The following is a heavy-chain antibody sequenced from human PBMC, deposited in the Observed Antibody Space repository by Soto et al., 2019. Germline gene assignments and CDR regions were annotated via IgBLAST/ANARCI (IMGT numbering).Heavy chain of an antibody. CDR1: GFIFSNYA. Sequence: PGGSLRLSCSASGFIFSNYAMSWARQAPGKGLEWVSTISGSGVRTYYADSVKGRFTISRDNSKNTLDLQMNNLRVEDTAIYYCAKDHAREQFVRGENWFDSWGQGTLVTV. D-gene: IGHD6-6*01. V-gene: IGHV3-23*01. CDR3: AKDHAREQFVRGENWFDS. J-gene: IGHJ5*01. CDR2: ISGSGVRT.